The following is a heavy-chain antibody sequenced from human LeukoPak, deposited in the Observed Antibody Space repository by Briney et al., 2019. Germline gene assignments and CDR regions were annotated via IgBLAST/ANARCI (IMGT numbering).Heavy chain of an antibody. Sequence: PGGSLRLSCAASGFTFSSYGMSWVRQAPGKGLEWVSAISGSGGSTYYADSVKGRFTISRDNSKSTLYLQMNSLRAEDTAVYYCAKDHSSGWYENFDYWGQGTLVTVSS. D-gene: IGHD6-19*01. J-gene: IGHJ4*02. CDR1: GFTFSSYG. CDR3: AKDHSSGWYENFDY. CDR2: ISGSGGST. V-gene: IGHV3-23*01.